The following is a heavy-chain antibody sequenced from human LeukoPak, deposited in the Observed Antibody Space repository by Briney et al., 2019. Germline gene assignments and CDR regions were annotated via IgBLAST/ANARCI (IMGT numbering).Heavy chain of an antibody. J-gene: IGHJ4*02. CDR1: GGSISSGGYS. Sequence: SQTLSLTCAVSGGSISSGGYSWSWIRQHPGKGLEWIGYIYCSGSTYYNPSLKSRVTISVDTSKNQFSLKLSSVTAADTAVYYCATSSNYYDSSGDYFDYWGQGTLVTVSS. V-gene: IGHV4-31*11. CDR3: ATSSNYYDSSGDYFDY. D-gene: IGHD3-22*01. CDR2: IYCSGST.